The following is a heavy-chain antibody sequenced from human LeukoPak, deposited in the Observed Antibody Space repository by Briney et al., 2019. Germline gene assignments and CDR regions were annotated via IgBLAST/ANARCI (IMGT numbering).Heavy chain of an antibody. J-gene: IGHJ3*02. CDR1: GGSISSSSYY. Sequence: SETLSLTCTVSGGSISSSSYYWGWIRQPPGKGLEWIGSIYYSGSTYYNPSLKSRVTISVDTSKNQFSLKLSCVTAADTAVYYCARRLYGSGGLLTRDDAFDIWGQGTMVTVSS. D-gene: IGHD3-10*01. CDR3: ARRLYGSGGLLTRDDAFDI. V-gene: IGHV4-39*01. CDR2: IYYSGST.